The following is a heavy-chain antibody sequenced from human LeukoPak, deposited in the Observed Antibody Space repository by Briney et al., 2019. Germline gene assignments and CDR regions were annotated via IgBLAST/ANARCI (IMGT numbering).Heavy chain of an antibody. J-gene: IGHJ4*02. D-gene: IGHD4-11*01. CDR2: MNPNSGNT. V-gene: IGHV1-8*03. Sequence: ASVKVSCKASGYTFTSYDINWVRQATGQGLEWMGWMNPNSGNTGYAQKFQGRVTITRNTSISTAYMELSSLRSEDTAVYYCARGRYSNRTFDYWGQGTLVTVSS. CDR1: GYTFTSYD. CDR3: ARGRYSNRTFDY.